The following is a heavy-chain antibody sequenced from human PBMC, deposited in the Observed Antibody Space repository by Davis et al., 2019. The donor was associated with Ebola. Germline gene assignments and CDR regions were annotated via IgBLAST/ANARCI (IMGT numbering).Heavy chain of an antibody. CDR2: IYNSGST. Sequence: PSETLSLTCTVSGGSISSYYWSWIRQPPGKGLEWIAYIYNSGSTSYNPSLKSRVTISLDTSKSQFSLKLNSVTAADTAVYYCARDFPRDGVVPGALDIWGQGTMVTVSP. J-gene: IGHJ3*02. CDR1: GGSISSYY. CDR3: ARDFPRDGVVPGALDI. V-gene: IGHV4-59*12. D-gene: IGHD3-3*01.